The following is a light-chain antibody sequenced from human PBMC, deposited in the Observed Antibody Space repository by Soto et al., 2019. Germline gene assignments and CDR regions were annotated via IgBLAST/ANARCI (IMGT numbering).Light chain of an antibody. CDR3: ATWDLSLSAVV. Sequence: QSVLTQPPSVSAAPGQKVTISCSGSSSNIEHKYVSWYQQVPGTAPKLLIYENDKRPSEIPDRFSGSKSGTSATLGITGLQTGGEADYYCATWDLSLSAVVFGGGTKVTVL. CDR2: END. J-gene: IGLJ3*02. V-gene: IGLV1-51*02. CDR1: SSNIEHKY.